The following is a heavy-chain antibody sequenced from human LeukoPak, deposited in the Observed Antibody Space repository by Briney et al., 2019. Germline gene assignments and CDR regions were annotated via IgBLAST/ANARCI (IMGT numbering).Heavy chain of an antibody. D-gene: IGHD3-22*01. J-gene: IGHJ2*01. CDR2: ISGSGGST. Sequence: GGSLRLSCAASGFTFSSYGMSWVRQAPGKGLEWVSAISGSGGSTYYADSVKGRLTISRDNSKNTLYLQMNSLRAEDTAVYYCAKVTEKYDSSGYLWYFDLWGRGTLVTVSS. CDR1: GFTFSSYG. CDR3: AKVTEKYDSSGYLWYFDL. V-gene: IGHV3-23*01.